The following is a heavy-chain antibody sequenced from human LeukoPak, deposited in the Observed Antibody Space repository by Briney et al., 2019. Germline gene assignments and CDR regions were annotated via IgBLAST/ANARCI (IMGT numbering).Heavy chain of an antibody. CDR2: INPYNGDT. CDR3: ARDPTAHSSWLNDAFEI. V-gene: IGHV1-18*01. J-gene: IGHJ3*02. D-gene: IGHD2-2*01. CDR1: DYTFSSYD. Sequence: ASVKVSCKTSDYTFSSYDISWVRQAPGQGLEWMGWINPYNGDTNYAQKFQGRLTMTTDTSTSTAYMELRSLRSDDTAVYYCARDPTAHSSWLNDAFEIWGQGTLVTVSS.